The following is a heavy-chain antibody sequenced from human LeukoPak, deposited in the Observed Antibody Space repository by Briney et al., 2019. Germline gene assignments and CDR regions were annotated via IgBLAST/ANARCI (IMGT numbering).Heavy chain of an antibody. V-gene: IGHV1-2*02. CDR3: ARSAVAGEIYWYFDL. Sequence: ASVKVSCKASGYTFTGYYMHWVRQAPGQGLEWMGWINPKSGGTDYAEKFQGRVTTTRDTSISTAYMELSRLRSDGTAVFYCARSAVAGEIYWYFDLWGRGTPVTVSS. CDR1: GYTFTGYY. D-gene: IGHD6-19*01. J-gene: IGHJ2*01. CDR2: INPKSGGT.